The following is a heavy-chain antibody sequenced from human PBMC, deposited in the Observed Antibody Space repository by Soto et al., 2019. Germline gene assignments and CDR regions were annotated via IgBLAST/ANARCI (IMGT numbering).Heavy chain of an antibody. D-gene: IGHD3-16*02. CDR2: ISFDGSER. Sequence: QVQLVESGGGVVQPGRSLRLSCAASGFTFSDYAMHWVRQAPGKGLEWVAVISFDGSERYHADSVKGRFTISRDNSKNTLNLHMDSLRVDDTAVYYCAKALGELSPESYDSWGQGTLITVSS. V-gene: IGHV3-30*18. CDR3: AKALGELSPESYDS. J-gene: IGHJ4*02. CDR1: GFTFSDYA.